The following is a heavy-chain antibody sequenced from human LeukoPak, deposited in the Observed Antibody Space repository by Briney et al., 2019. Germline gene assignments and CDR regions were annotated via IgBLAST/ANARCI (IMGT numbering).Heavy chain of an antibody. CDR2: IYYSGST. J-gene: IGHJ4*02. V-gene: IGHV4-59*01. CDR3: ARDRGRYSYVN. D-gene: IGHD5-18*01. Sequence: PSETLSLTCTVSGGSISSYYWSWIRQPPGKGLEWIGYIYYSGSTNYNPSLKSRVTISVDTSKNQFSLKLSSVTAADTAVYYCARDRGRYSYVNWGQGTLVTVSS. CDR1: GGSISSYY.